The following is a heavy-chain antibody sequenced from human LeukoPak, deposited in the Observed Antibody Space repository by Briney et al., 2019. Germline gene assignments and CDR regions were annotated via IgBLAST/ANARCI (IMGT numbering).Heavy chain of an antibody. Sequence: GESLKISCKGSGYSCTSYWIAGVREMPGKGLEWMGIIYPGDSDTRYSPSFQGQVTISADNSITTAYLQWSSLKASDTAMYYCARLSRAVLTYGMDVWGKGTTVTVSS. D-gene: IGHD6-19*01. CDR3: ARLSRAVLTYGMDV. V-gene: IGHV5-51*01. CDR2: IYPGDSDT. CDR1: GYSCTSYW. J-gene: IGHJ6*04.